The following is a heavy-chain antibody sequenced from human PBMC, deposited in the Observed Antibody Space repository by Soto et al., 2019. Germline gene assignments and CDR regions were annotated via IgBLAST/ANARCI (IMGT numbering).Heavy chain of an antibody. Sequence: GGSLRLSCAASGFTFSSYGMHWVRQAPGKGLEWVAVISYDGSNKYYADSVKGRFTISRDNSKNTLYLQMNSLRAEDTAVYYCARVYGSGTLAAYYYYGMDVWGQGTTVTVS. V-gene: IGHV3-30*03. CDR1: GFTFSSYG. CDR2: ISYDGSNK. J-gene: IGHJ6*02. CDR3: ARVYGSGTLAAYYYYGMDV. D-gene: IGHD3-10*01.